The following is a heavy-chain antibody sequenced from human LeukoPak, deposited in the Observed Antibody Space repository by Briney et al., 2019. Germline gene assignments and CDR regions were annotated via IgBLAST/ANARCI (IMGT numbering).Heavy chain of an antibody. D-gene: IGHD1-26*01. CDR1: GYTFTSYD. J-gene: IGHJ4*02. V-gene: IGHV1-8*01. CDR3: AKEGGSYHRSLDY. Sequence: ASVKVSCKAAGYTFTSYDINWVRQATGQGLEWMGWMNPNSGNTGYAQKFQGRATMTRNTSVSTASMAVSSLRAEDTAVYYCAKEGGSYHRSLDYWGQGTLVTVSS. CDR2: MNPNSGNT.